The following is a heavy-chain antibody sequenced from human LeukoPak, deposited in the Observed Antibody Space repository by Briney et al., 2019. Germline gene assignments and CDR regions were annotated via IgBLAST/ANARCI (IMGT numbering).Heavy chain of an antibody. D-gene: IGHD2-15*01. CDR1: GGSISYSSYY. CDR3: ARDCSGGSCFSGPFEY. J-gene: IGHJ4*02. CDR2: IYDTGSS. Sequence: SETLSLTCTVSGGSISYSSYYWGWIRQPPGKGLEWIGSIYDTGSSYYNPSLKSRVTISVDTSKKQFSLKLRSVTAADTAVYYCARDCSGGSCFSGPFEYWGQGTLVTVSS. V-gene: IGHV4-39*02.